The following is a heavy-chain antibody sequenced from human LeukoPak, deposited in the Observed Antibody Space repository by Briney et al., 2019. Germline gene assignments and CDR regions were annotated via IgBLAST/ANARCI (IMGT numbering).Heavy chain of an antibody. Sequence: PSETLSLTCTVSGGSISSSSYYWDWIRQPPGKGLEWIGTIYYSGTTYYNPSLKSRVTISVDTSRNQFSLKLSSVTATDTAVYYCARMIGDDAFDIWGQGTLVTVSS. V-gene: IGHV4-39*01. J-gene: IGHJ4*02. CDR3: ARMIGDDAFDI. D-gene: IGHD3-22*01. CDR2: IYYSGTT. CDR1: GGSISSSSYY.